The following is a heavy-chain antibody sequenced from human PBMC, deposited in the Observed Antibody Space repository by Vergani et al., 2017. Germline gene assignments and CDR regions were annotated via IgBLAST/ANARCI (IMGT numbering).Heavy chain of an antibody. V-gene: IGHV4-4*07. CDR3: ARDGGEYDKDALDV. D-gene: IGHD2-21*01. Sequence: QVQLQESGPGLVKPSETLSLTFTVSGSPISSYYRSWIRQPAGKGMEWIGRIYTSGSANYNPSLRSGPIMSVDASKKQFSLKLTSVTAADTAVYYCARDGGEYDKDALDVWGQGTKVTVTS. J-gene: IGHJ3*01. CDR2: IYTSGSA. CDR1: GSPISSYY.